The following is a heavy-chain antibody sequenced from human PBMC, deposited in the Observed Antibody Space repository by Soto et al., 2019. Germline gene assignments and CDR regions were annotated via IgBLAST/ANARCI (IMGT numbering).Heavy chain of an antibody. V-gene: IGHV3-23*01. D-gene: IGHD5-12*01. J-gene: IGHJ3*02. CDR2: ISGSGGST. CDR3: AKGREDVVSSSDDAFDI. Sequence: EVQLLESGGGLVQPGGSLRLSCAASGFTFSNYAMTWVRQAPGKGLEWVSAISGSGGSTYYADSVKGRFTISRDNSKTTLYLQMNSLRAEDTAVYYCAKGREDVVSSSDDAFDIWGQGTMVTVSS. CDR1: GFTFSNYA.